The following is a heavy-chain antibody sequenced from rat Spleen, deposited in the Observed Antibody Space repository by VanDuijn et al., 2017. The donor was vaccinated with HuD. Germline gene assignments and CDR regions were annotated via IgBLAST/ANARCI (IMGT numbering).Heavy chain of an antibody. CDR3: ARRMYTTDYYYEWYFDF. D-gene: IGHD1-6*01. CDR1: GFTFSNYY. CDR2: ISTGGGNT. Sequence: EVQLVESGGGLVQPGRSMKLSCAALGFTFSNYYMAWVRQAPTKGLEWVASISTGGGNTYYRDSVKGRFTISRDNAKSTLYLQMDSLRSEDTATYYCARRMYTTDYYYEWYFDFWGPGTMVTVSS. J-gene: IGHJ1*01. V-gene: IGHV5-25*01.